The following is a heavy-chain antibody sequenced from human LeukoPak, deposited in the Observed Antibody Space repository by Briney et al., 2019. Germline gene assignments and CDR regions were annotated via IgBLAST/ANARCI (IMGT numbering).Heavy chain of an antibody. Sequence: PSETLSLTCTVSGGSISTYCWSWIRQPPGKGLEWIGYIYHSGSTNYNPSLKSRVTISVDTSKNQFSLKLSSVTAADTAVYYCARGGGYASPIGYWGQGALVTVSS. V-gene: IGHV4-59*01. J-gene: IGHJ4*02. CDR3: ARGGGYASPIGY. CDR2: IYHSGST. D-gene: IGHD5-12*01. CDR1: GGSISTYC.